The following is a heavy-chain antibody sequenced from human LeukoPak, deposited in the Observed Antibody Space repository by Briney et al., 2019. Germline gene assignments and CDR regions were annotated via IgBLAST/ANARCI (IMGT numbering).Heavy chain of an antibody. CDR2: ISGSGGST. CDR3: AKDHLQRWLQSGDFDY. Sequence: GGSLRLSCAASGFTFSSYGMSWVRQAPGKGLEWVSAISGSGGSTYYADSVKGRFTISRDNSKNTLYLQMNSLRAEDTAVYYCAKDHLQRWLQSGDFDYWGQGTLVTVSS. CDR1: GFTFSSYG. J-gene: IGHJ4*02. D-gene: IGHD5-24*01. V-gene: IGHV3-23*01.